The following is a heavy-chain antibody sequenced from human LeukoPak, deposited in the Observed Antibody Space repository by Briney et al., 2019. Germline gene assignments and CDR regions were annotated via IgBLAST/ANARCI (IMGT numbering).Heavy chain of an antibody. V-gene: IGHV4-59*01. Sequence: SETLSLTCTVSGGSISSYYWSWIRQPPGKGLEWIGYIYYSGSTNYNPSLKSRVTISVDTSKNQFSLKLSSVTAADTAVYYCAGDRVLLWFGEPDYYYYYGMDVWGQGTTVTVSS. D-gene: IGHD3-10*01. CDR2: IYYSGST. J-gene: IGHJ6*02. CDR3: AGDRVLLWFGEPDYYYYYGMDV. CDR1: GGSISSYY.